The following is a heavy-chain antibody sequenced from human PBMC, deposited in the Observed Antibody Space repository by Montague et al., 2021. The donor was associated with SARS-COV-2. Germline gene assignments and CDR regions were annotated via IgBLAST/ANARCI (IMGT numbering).Heavy chain of an antibody. CDR1: GDSVASNSAA. Sequence: CAISGDSVASNSAAWIWIRQSPSRGLEWLARTYYRSKWYNEYAVXXKSRINIIPDTSKNHLSLQVNSVTPEDTAVYYCAREGEWELQGPRHSSFYFAMDVWGQGTSVTVSS. CDR2: TYYRSKWYN. V-gene: IGHV6-1*01. CDR3: AREGEWELQGPRHSSFYFAMDV. J-gene: IGHJ6*02. D-gene: IGHD1-26*01.